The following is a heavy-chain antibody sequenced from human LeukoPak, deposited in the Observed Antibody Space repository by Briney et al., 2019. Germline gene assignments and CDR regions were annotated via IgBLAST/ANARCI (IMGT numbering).Heavy chain of an antibody. V-gene: IGHV3-30-3*01. D-gene: IGHD6-13*01. CDR3: ARDRGIAAAGTEWGYFDY. CDR2: ISYDGSNK. CDR1: GFTFSSYA. Sequence: GRSLRLSCAASGFTFSSYAMHWVRQAPGKGLEWVAVISYDGSNKYYADSVKGRFTISRDNSKNTLYLQMNSLRAEDTAVYYCARDRGIAAAGTEWGYFDYWGQGTTVTVSS. J-gene: IGHJ4*03.